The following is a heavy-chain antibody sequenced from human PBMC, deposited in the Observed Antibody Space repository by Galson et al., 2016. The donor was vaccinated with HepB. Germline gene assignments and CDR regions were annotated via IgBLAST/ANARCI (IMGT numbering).Heavy chain of an antibody. J-gene: IGHJ6*02. CDR3: TRSLTASFDALDV. Sequence: SLRLSCAASGFTFNTYWMHWVRQAPGKGLAWVSRVNYDGTNTIYADSVKGRFTISRDNAKSTLDLQMVGLRAEDTTVYYCTRSLTASFDALDVWGQGTTVIVSS. D-gene: IGHD2-21*02. CDR2: VNYDGTNT. V-gene: IGHV3-74*01. CDR1: GFTFNTYW.